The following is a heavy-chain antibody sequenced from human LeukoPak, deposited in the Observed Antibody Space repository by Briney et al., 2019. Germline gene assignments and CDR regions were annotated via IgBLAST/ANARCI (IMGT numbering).Heavy chain of an antibody. Sequence: SETLSLTCTVSGGSISSYYWSWIRQPPGKGLEWIGYIYYSGSTNYNPSLKSRVTISVDTSKNQCSLKLSYVTAADTAVYYCARSVEGYCRGGSCYYYSYYMDVWGKGTTVTVSS. CDR2: IYYSGST. CDR1: GGSISSYY. J-gene: IGHJ6*03. D-gene: IGHD2-15*01. V-gene: IGHV4-59*01. CDR3: ARSVEGYCRGGSCYYYSYYMDV.